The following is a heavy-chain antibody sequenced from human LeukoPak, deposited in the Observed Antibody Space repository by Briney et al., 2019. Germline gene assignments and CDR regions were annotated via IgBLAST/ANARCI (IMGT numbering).Heavy chain of an antibody. J-gene: IGHJ6*04. CDR3: AKRGYRGYYYGMDV. CDR2: IWYDGSNK. D-gene: IGHD5-12*01. V-gene: IGHV3-33*06. CDR1: GFTFSSYG. Sequence: HPGRSLRLSCAASGFTFSSYGMHWVRQAPGKGLEWVAVIWYDGSNKYYADSVKGRFTISRDNSKNTLYLQMNSLRAEDTAVYYCAKRGYRGYYYGMDVWGKGTTVTVSS.